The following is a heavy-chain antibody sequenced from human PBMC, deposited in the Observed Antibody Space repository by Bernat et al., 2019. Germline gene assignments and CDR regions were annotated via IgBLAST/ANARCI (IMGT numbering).Heavy chain of an antibody. CDR2: INTGNGHT. CDR3: AREEGVIGKWNYPFFAY. V-gene: IGHV1-3*04. J-gene: IGHJ4*02. CDR1: KYTFTSYT. D-gene: IGHD1-7*01. Sequence: QVQLVQSGAEVKKPGASVQVSCKASKYTFTSYTIHWVRQVPGQRLEWMGWINTGNGHTQYSQKFQGRFTITRDTSASTAYMDLNSLTSEDTAVYYCAREEGVIGKWNYPFFAYWGQGALVIVSS.